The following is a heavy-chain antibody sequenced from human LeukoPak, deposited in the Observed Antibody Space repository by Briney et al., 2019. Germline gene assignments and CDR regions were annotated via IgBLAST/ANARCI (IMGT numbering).Heavy chain of an antibody. CDR1: GGSFSGYY. CDR2: INHSGST. CDR3: ARVNSSGWYYFDY. D-gene: IGHD6-19*01. J-gene: IGHJ4*02. Sequence: SETLSLTCAVYGGSFSGYYWSWIRQPPGKGLEWIGEINHSGSTNYNPSLKSRVTISVDTSKNQFSLKLSSVTAADTAVYYCARVNSSGWYYFDYWGQGTLVTVSS. V-gene: IGHV4-34*01.